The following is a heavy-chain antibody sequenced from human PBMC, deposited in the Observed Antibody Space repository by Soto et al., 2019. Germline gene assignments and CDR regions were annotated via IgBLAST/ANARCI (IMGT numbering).Heavy chain of an antibody. Sequence: PSDTLSQTCTDSNSFIRSGRWNWIKQPPGKGLEWIGYIYYSGSTNYNPSLKSRVTISVDTSKNQFSLKLSSVTAADTAVYYCARSSVSTISPSGPWGQGTLVTVSS. J-gene: IGHJ5*02. CDR3: ARSSVSTISPSGP. CDR1: NSFIRSGR. D-gene: IGHD3-3*01. CDR2: IYYSGST. V-gene: IGHV4-59*07.